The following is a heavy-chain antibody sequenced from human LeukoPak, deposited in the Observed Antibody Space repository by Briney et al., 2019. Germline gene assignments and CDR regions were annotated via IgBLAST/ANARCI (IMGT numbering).Heavy chain of an antibody. V-gene: IGHV3-30*04. CDR1: GFTLTNYP. Sequence: GGSLRLSCVASGFTLTNYPMHWVRQAPGKGLEWVAVISYDGSNKYYADSVKGRFTISRDNSKNTLYLQMNSLRPEDTAVYYCARGQQGLTDAFDIWGQGTMVTVSS. CDR3: ARGQQGLTDAFDI. CDR2: ISYDGSNK. J-gene: IGHJ3*02.